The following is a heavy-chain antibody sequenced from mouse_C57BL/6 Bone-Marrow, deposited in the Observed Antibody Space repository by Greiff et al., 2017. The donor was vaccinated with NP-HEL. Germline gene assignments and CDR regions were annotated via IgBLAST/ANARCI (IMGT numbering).Heavy chain of an antibody. CDR3: AREWTYYYGSSYPPWFAY. Sequence: QVQLQQSGPELVKPGASVKISCKASGYAFSSSWMNWVKQRPGKGLEWIGRIYPGDGDTNYNGKFKGKATLTADKSSSTAYMQLSSLTSEDSAVYFCAREWTYYYGSSYPPWFAYWGQGTLVTVSA. CDR2: IYPGDGDT. J-gene: IGHJ3*01. CDR1: GYAFSSSW. D-gene: IGHD1-1*01. V-gene: IGHV1-82*01.